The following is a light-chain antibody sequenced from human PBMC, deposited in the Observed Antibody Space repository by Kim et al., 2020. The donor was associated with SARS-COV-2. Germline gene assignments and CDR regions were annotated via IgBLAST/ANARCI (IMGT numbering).Light chain of an antibody. Sequence: SASVGDRVTITCRASQSIRNYLNWYQQKPGKAPKLVIYAASSLQSGVPSRFSGSGSGTDFTLTISSLQPEDFATYYCQQSYSTPYTFGQGTKLEI. CDR3: QQSYSTPYT. V-gene: IGKV1-39*01. J-gene: IGKJ2*01. CDR1: QSIRNY. CDR2: AAS.